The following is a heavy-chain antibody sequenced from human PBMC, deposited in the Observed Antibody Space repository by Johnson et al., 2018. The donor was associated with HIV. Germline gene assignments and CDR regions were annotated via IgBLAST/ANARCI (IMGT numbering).Heavy chain of an antibody. CDR3: GRDINYSNYVTDAFDI. CDR2: ISYDGTNK. J-gene: IGHJ3*02. D-gene: IGHD4-11*01. V-gene: IGHV3-30-3*01. Sequence: QVQLVESGGGVVQPGRSLRLSCAASGFAFSSYAMHWVRQAPGKGLEWVAVISYDGTNKYYADSVKGRFTISRDNSKNTVYLQMNSLRAEDTAVYYCGRDINYSNYVTDAFDIWGQGTVVTVSS. CDR1: GFAFSSYA.